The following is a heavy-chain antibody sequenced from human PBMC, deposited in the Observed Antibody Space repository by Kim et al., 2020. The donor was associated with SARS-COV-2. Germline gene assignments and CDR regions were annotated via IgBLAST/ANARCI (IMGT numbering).Heavy chain of an antibody. CDR1: GFTFSSYG. CDR2: ISYDGSNK. V-gene: IGHV3-30*18. D-gene: IGHD1-26*01. J-gene: IGHJ4*02. Sequence: GGSLRLSCAASGFTFSSYGMHWVRQAPGKGLEWVAVISYDGSNKYYADSVKGRFTISRDNSKNTLYLQMNSLRAEDTAVYYCAKAVGATTNYFDYWGQGTLVTVS. CDR3: AKAVGATTNYFDY.